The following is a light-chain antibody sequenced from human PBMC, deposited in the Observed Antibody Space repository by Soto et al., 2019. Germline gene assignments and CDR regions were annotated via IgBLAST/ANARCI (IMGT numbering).Light chain of an antibody. CDR2: GAS. V-gene: IGKV3-15*01. CDR1: QSVSTT. Sequence: EIVMTQSPATLSVSPRQKASPSCRASQSVSTTGAWYRQKPGQAPRLLVYGASTRATGIQARLSGSGAGTDFTLTFTSLQSEDFGVYFCQQYKDWPTTFGQGTKVDIK. J-gene: IGKJ1*01. CDR3: QQYKDWPTT.